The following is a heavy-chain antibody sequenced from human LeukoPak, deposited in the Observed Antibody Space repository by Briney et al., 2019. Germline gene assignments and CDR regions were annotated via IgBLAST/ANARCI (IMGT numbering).Heavy chain of an antibody. V-gene: IGHV3-21*01. CDR2: ISSSGSYI. D-gene: IGHD3-3*01. CDR3: ARGANDFWSGHDYFDY. CDR1: GFTFSSYS. J-gene: IGHJ4*02. Sequence: GGFLRLSCAASGFTFSSYSMNWVRQAPGKGLEWVSSISSSGSYIYYADSVKGRFTISRDNAKNSLYLQMNSLRAEDTAVYYCARGANDFWSGHDYFDYWGQGTLVTVSS.